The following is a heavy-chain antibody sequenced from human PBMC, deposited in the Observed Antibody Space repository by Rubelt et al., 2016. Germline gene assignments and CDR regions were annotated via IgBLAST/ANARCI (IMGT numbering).Heavy chain of an antibody. CDR3: AGLRGSPQGAAFDI. D-gene: IGHD1-26*01. J-gene: IGHJ3*02. Sequence: EVQLVQPGAEVKKPGESLKISCKGSGYSFTTYWIGWVRQMPGKGLECMGIIYPGHSETRYSPSFEGQVTVSADKSISTAYLQWSSLKASDTAMYYCAGLRGSPQGAAFDIWGQGTMVTVSS. V-gene: IGHV5-51*01. CDR2: IYPGHSET. CDR1: GYSFTTYW.